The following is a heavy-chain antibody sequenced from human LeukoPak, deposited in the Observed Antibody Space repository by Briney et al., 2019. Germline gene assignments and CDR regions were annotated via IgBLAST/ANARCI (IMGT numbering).Heavy chain of an antibody. V-gene: IGHV3-30*03. Sequence: GGSLRLSCAASGFTFSNYGMHWVRQAPGKGLEWVAVVSSDGSIDYYADSLRGRFTVSRDNSKNTMFLQFNTLRPEDTAVYYCTREGMGTTFSAWFEPWAREPWSPSPQ. CDR3: TREGMGTTFSAWFEP. CDR1: GFTFSNYG. J-gene: IGHJ5*02. CDR2: VSSDGSID. D-gene: IGHD1-7*01.